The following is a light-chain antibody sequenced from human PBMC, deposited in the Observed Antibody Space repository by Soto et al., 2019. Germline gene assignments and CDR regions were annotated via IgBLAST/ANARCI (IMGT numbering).Light chain of an antibody. J-gene: IGLJ1*01. Sequence: QSVLTQPASVSGSPGQSITISCTGTSSDIGAYDYVSWYQQHPDKAPKLMIYEVSNRPSWVSNRFSGSKSVNTATLIISGLQAEDEADYCSSYTSSSTRVFGTGTKVTVL. CDR1: SSDIGAYDY. V-gene: IGLV2-14*01. CDR3: SSYTSSSTRV. CDR2: EVS.